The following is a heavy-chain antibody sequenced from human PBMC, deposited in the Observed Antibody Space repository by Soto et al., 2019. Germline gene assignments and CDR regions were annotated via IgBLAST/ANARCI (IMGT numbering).Heavy chain of an antibody. CDR3: AGINSSGYYIFDY. Sequence: KPSETLSLTCTVSGGSISSYYWSWIRQPPGKGLEWIGYIYYSGSTNYNPSLKSRVTISVDTSKNQFSLKLSSVTAADTAVYYCAGINSSGYYIFDYWGQGTLVTVSS. CDR1: GGSISSYY. J-gene: IGHJ4*02. V-gene: IGHV4-59*01. CDR2: IYYSGST. D-gene: IGHD3-22*01.